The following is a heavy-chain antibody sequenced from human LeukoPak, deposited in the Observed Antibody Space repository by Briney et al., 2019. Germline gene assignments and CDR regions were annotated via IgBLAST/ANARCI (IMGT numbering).Heavy chain of an antibody. Sequence: PGGSLRLSCAASGFSFSSYSMNWVRQAPGKGLEWVSYISSSSSTIYYADSVKGRFTISRDNSKNTLYLQMNSLRAEDTAVYYCAKDTRSEYFTPHFDYWGQGTLVTVSS. CDR1: GFSFSSYS. D-gene: IGHD2-15*01. J-gene: IGHJ4*02. CDR3: AKDTRSEYFTPHFDY. CDR2: ISSSSSTI. V-gene: IGHV3-48*01.